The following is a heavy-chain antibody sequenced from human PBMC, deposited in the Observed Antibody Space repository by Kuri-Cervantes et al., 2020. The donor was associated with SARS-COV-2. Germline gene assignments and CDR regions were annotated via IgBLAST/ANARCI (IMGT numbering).Heavy chain of an antibody. V-gene: IGHV1-58*02. CDR1: GFTSTGST. J-gene: IGHJ4*02. Sequence: SVKVSCKTSGFTSTGSTIQWVRQARGQGLEWIGWIVVGSGDTSYAQEFQDRVTITRDMSTATAYMELRTLRSEDTAVYFCSLDAFDYWGQGTLVTVSS. CDR3: SLDAFDY. D-gene: IGHD2-8*01. CDR2: IVVGSGDT.